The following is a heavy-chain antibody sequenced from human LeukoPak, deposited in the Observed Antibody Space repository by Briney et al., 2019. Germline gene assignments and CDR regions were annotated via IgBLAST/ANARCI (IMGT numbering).Heavy chain of an antibody. Sequence: SETLSLTCTVSGGSFSSGSYYWSWIRQPPGKGLEWIGYIYYSGSTNYNPSLKSRVTISVDTSKNQFSLKLSSVTAADTAVYYCAREIGGARGYSYSIDYWGQGTLVTVSS. CDR3: AREIGGARGYSYSIDY. J-gene: IGHJ4*02. V-gene: IGHV4-61*01. CDR2: IYYSGST. D-gene: IGHD5-18*01. CDR1: GGSFSSGSYY.